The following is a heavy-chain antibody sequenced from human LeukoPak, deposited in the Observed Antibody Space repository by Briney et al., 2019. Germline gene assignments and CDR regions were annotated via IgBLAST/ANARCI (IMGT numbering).Heavy chain of an antibody. CDR2: ISSSSGTR. V-gene: IGHV3-48*01. CDR1: GFTFSSFS. D-gene: IGHD3-3*01. CDR3: ARRSTIFGGYYYMDV. Sequence: GGSLRLSCAASGFTFSSFSMDWVRQAPGKGLQWVSYISSSSGTRYYADSVQGRFTISRDNAKVYLQMNSLRAEDTAVYYCARRSTIFGGYYYMDVWGKGTKVTVSS. J-gene: IGHJ6*03.